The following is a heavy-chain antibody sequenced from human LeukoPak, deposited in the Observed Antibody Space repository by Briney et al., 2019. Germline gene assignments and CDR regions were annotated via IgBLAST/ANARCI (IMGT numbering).Heavy chain of an antibody. D-gene: IGHD2-8*01. Sequence: ASVKVSCKTSGYTFIDYGIQWVRQAPGQRLEWMGWISAGNIKYSQNFQDRINITRDTSASTDNMELSSLTSADTAVYYCARVAYVMDVWGQGTTVVVSS. J-gene: IGHJ6*02. CDR3: ARVAYVMDV. V-gene: IGHV1-3*01. CDR1: GYTFIDYG. CDR2: ISAGNI.